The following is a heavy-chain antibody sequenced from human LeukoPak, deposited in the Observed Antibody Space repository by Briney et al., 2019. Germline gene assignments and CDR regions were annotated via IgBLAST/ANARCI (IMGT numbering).Heavy chain of an antibody. CDR3: AKGSYYDSSGSFYFDY. J-gene: IGHJ4*02. CDR1: GFTFSSYA. Sequence: GGSLRLSCAASGFTFSSYAMSWVRQAPGKGLEWVSAISGSGGSTYCADSVKGRFTISRDNSKNTLYLQMNSLRAEDTAVYYCAKGSYYDSSGSFYFDYWGQGTLVTVSS. V-gene: IGHV3-23*01. CDR2: ISGSGGST. D-gene: IGHD3-22*01.